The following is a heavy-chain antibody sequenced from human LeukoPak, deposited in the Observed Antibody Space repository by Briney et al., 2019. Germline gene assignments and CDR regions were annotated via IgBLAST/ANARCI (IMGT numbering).Heavy chain of an antibody. V-gene: IGHV4-39*07. J-gene: IGHJ3*02. CDR1: GGSISSSSYY. Sequence: SETLSLTCTVSGGSISSSSYYWGWIRQPPGKGLEWIGSIYYSGSTYYNPSLKSRVTISVDTSKNQFSLKLSSVTAADTAVYYCATPSPAGNNSDDAFDIWGQGTMVTVSS. CDR3: ATPSPAGNNSDDAFDI. D-gene: IGHD1-1*01. CDR2: IYYSGST.